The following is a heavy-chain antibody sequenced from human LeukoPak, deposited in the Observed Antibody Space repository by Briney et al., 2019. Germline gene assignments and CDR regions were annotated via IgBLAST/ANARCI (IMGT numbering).Heavy chain of an antibody. D-gene: IGHD1-26*01. J-gene: IGHJ2*01. CDR2: IDSGDRT. CDR3: AKEWGSGSPLLWNWYFDL. V-gene: IGHV3-23*01. CDR1: GFTFSTYV. Sequence: GGSLRLSCAASGFTFSTYVMSWVRQTPGKGLEWVSVIDSGDRTYYADSVKGRFTISRDNSKNTLYLQMNSLRAEDTAVYYCAKEWGSGSPLLWNWYFDLWGRGTLVTVSS.